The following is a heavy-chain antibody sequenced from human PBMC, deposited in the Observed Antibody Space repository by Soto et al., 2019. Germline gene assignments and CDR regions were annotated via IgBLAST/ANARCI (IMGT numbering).Heavy chain of an antibody. D-gene: IGHD2-2*01. V-gene: IGHV1-3*01. Sequence: QVQLVQSGAEVKKPGASVKVSCKASGYTFTSYAMHWVRQAPGQRLEWMGWINAGNGNTKYSQKFQGRVTITRDTSASTAYMELSSLRSEDTAVYYCASGYPILVPAYPYYYGMDVWGQGTTVTVSS. CDR3: ASGYPILVPAYPYYYGMDV. CDR1: GYTFTSYA. CDR2: INAGNGNT. J-gene: IGHJ6*02.